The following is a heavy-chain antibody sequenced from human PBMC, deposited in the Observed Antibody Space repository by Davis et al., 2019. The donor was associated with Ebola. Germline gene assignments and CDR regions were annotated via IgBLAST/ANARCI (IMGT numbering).Heavy chain of an antibody. CDR2: IDPSDSYT. Sequence: PGGSLRLSCKGSGYSSTSYWISWVRQLPGKGLEWMGRIDPSDSYTNYSPSFQGHVTISADKSISTAYLQWSSLKASDTAIYYCARAGTFFPFDHWGQGTRLTVSS. CDR3: ARAGTFFPFDH. J-gene: IGHJ4*02. V-gene: IGHV5-10-1*01. CDR1: GYSSTSYW. D-gene: IGHD1-26*01.